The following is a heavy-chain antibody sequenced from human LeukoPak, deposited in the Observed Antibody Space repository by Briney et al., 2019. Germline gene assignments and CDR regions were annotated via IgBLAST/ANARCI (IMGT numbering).Heavy chain of an antibody. CDR1: GFTFSSYA. V-gene: IGHV3-30-3*01. D-gene: IGHD6-25*01. CDR3: ARDQSGTFDY. Sequence: GRSLRLSCAASGFTFSSYAMHWVRQAPGKGLEWVAVISYDGSNKYYADSVKGRFTISRDNSKNTLYLQMNSLRAEDTAVYYCARDQSGTFDYWGQGTLVTVSS. J-gene: IGHJ4*02. CDR2: ISYDGSNK.